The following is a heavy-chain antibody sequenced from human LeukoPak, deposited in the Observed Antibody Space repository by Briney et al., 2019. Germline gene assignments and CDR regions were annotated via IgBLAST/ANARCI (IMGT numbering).Heavy chain of an antibody. Sequence: SETLSLTCTVSGGSISSHYWSWIRQPPGKGLEWIGYIYYSGSTNNNPSLKSRVTISVDTSKNQFSLKLSSVTAADTAVYYCARARTEDIVVVPIDAFDIWGQGTMVTVSS. D-gene: IGHD2-2*01. CDR3: ARARTEDIVVVPIDAFDI. V-gene: IGHV4-59*11. J-gene: IGHJ3*02. CDR2: IYYSGST. CDR1: GGSISSHY.